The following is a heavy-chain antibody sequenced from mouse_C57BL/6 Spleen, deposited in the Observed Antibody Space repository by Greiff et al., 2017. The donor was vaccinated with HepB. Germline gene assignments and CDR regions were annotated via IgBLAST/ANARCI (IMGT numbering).Heavy chain of an antibody. CDR3: ARWGLGAMDY. V-gene: IGHV1-82*01. CDR2: IYPGDGDT. D-gene: IGHD4-1*01. J-gene: IGHJ4*01. CDR1: GYAFSSSW. Sequence: QVQLQQSGPELVKPGASVKISCKASGYAFSSSWMNWVKQRPGKGLEWIGRIYPGDGDTNYNGKFKGKATLTADKSSSTAYMQLSSLTSEDSAVYFGARWGLGAMDYWGQGTSVTVSS.